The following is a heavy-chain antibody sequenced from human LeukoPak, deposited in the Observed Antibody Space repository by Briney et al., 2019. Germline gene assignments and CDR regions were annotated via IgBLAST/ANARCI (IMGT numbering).Heavy chain of an antibody. Sequence: ASVKVSCKASGYTFTGYYMHWVRQATGQGLEWMGWMNPNSGNTGYAQKFQGRVTITRNTSISTAYMELSSLRSEDTAVYYCARGRGVVVPAAIIDYWGQGTLVTVSS. D-gene: IGHD2-2*01. CDR1: GYTFTGYY. CDR2: MNPNSGNT. V-gene: IGHV1-8*03. J-gene: IGHJ4*02. CDR3: ARGRGVVVPAAIIDY.